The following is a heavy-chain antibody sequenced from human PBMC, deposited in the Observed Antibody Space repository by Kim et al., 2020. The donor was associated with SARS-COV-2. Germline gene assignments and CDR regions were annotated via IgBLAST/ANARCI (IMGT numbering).Heavy chain of an antibody. D-gene: IGHD6-19*01. CDR3: AIRVAVAGTIDY. Sequence: VKGRSTISRDNSKAPLNLKMNSLRAEDTAVYYCAIRVAVAGTIDYWGQGTLVTVSS. J-gene: IGHJ4*02. V-gene: IGHV3-23*01.